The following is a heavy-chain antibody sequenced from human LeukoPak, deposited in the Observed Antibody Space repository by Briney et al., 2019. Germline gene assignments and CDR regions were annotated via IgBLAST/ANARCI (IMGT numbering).Heavy chain of an antibody. V-gene: IGHV3-21*01. CDR2: ISSSSMYI. J-gene: IGHJ4*02. D-gene: IGHD3-10*01. CDR3: ARAPYYYYDSGSGTRVTGNPDY. Sequence: GGSLRLSCAASGFTFSTYSMNWVRQAPGKGREWVSSISSSSMYIYYADSVKGRFTISRDNAKNSLFLQMNSLRAEDTAVYYCARAPYYYYDSGSGTRVTGNPDYWGQGTLVTVSS. CDR1: GFTFSTYS.